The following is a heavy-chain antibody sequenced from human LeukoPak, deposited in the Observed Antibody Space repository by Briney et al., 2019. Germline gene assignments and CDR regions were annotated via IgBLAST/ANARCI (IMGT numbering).Heavy chain of an antibody. J-gene: IGHJ6*02. CDR2: IYYSGRT. CDR3: ARAAKHYYYVMDV. CDR1: GASISGYY. Sequence: SETLSLTCNVSGASISGYYWSWIRQPPGKGLEWIGYIYYSGRTTYNPSLKTRVTISGDTSKNNFSLKLPSVTAADTAVYYCARAAKHYYYVMDVWGHGTTVTVSS. V-gene: IGHV4-59*01.